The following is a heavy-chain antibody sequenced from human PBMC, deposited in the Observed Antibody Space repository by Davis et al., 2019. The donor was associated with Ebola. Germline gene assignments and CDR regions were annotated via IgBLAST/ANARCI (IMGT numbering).Heavy chain of an antibody. Sequence: GGSLRLSCAASGFSFSNYAMHWVRQAPGKGLEWVAFIRSDGTYTSYGDSVKGRFTISRDNSKNTVYLQMNALTAEDAAVYSCAKGGASGWYGFFQYWGLGTLVTVSS. J-gene: IGHJ1*01. CDR2: IRSDGTYT. CDR3: AKGGASGWYGFFQY. D-gene: IGHD6-19*01. V-gene: IGHV3-30*02. CDR1: GFSFSNYA.